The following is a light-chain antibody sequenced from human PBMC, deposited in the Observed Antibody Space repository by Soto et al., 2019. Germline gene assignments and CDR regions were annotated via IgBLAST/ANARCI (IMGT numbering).Light chain of an antibody. V-gene: IGKV3-15*01. CDR2: TAS. Sequence: DIVMTQSPVTLSVSPGESATLSCRASQNIESNLAWYQQKPGQSPRLLIYTASTRASGIPARFSGSGYGTEFTLTISSLQSEDSAVYYCQQCDNWPPLTFGGGTKVEIK. CDR1: QNIESN. J-gene: IGKJ4*01. CDR3: QQCDNWPPLT.